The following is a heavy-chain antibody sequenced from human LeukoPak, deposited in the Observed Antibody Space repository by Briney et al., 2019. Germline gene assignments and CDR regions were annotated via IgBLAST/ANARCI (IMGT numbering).Heavy chain of an antibody. CDR2: IYSGGST. D-gene: IGHD5-18*01. CDR3: ARDSVYSYAYWFDP. CDR1: GLTVSSNY. J-gene: IGHJ5*02. V-gene: IGHV3-53*01. Sequence: PGGSLRLSCAASGLTVSSNYMSWVRQAPGKGLEWVSVIYSGGSTYYADSVKGRFTISRDNSKNTLYLQMNSPRAEDTAVYYCARDSVYSYAYWFDPWGQGTLVTVSS.